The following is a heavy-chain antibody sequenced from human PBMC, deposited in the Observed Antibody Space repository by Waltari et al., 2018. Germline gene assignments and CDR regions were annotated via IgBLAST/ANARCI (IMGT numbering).Heavy chain of an antibody. V-gene: IGHV3-53*01. CDR1: GFTFSSNF. J-gene: IGHJ4*02. CDR3: ATGRYRFFDY. CDR2: NYNDGTT. Sequence: EVQLVESGGGSIQPGGSLRLSCGASGFTFSSNFMSWVRQAPGKGLEWVSINYNDGTTYYGDSVKGRFTIYRDNSKSTMYLQMSTLRTEDTAVYYCATGRYRFFDYWGQGTLVTVSS. D-gene: IGHD1-26*01.